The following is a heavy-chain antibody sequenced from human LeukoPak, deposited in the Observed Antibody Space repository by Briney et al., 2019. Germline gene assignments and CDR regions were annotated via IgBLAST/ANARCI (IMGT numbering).Heavy chain of an antibody. D-gene: IGHD3-22*01. V-gene: IGHV3-23*01. CDR2: ISGSGGST. CDR1: GFTFSSYA. CDR3: AKGQMWLSRLFDY. Sequence: GGSLRLSCAASGFTFSSYAMSWVRQAPGKGLEWVSAISGSGGSTYCADSVKGRFTISRDNSKNTLYLQMNSLRAEDTAVYYCAKGQMWLSRLFDYWGQGTLVTVSS. J-gene: IGHJ4*02.